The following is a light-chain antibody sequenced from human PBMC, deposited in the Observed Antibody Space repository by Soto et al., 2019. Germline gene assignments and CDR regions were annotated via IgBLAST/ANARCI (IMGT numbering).Light chain of an antibody. CDR3: QQYSSYSAWT. V-gene: IGKV1-5*01. J-gene: IGKJ1*01. Sequence: DIQMTQSPSSVSASVGGRVTITCRASQRINKWLAWHQQKPGKAPKLLIYDASSLQSGVPPRFSGSGSGTEFTLTIRSLQPDDIATYYCQQYSSYSAWTFGEGTKVDIK. CDR2: DAS. CDR1: QRINKW.